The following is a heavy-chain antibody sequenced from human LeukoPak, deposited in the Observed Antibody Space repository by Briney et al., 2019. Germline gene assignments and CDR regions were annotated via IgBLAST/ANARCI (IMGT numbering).Heavy chain of an antibody. CDR1: GYTFTSYD. J-gene: IGHJ4*02. D-gene: IGHD6-19*01. CDR3: ASRPRSGYSIDY. V-gene: IGHV1-8*01. CDR2: MNPNSGNT. Sequence: ASVKVSCKASGYTFTSYDINWVRQATGQGLEWMGWMNPNSGNTGYAQKFQGRVTMTRSTSISTAYMGLSSLRSEDTAVYYCASRPRSGYSIDYWGQGTLVTVSS.